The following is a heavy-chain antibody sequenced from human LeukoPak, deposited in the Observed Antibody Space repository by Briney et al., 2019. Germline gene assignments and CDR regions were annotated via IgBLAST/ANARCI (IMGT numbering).Heavy chain of an antibody. D-gene: IGHD2-15*01. V-gene: IGHV3-30*04. CDR3: ARCGSGGTCYSRLDP. CDR2: ISYDGSNK. CDR1: GFTFSSYA. J-gene: IGHJ5*02. Sequence: GGSLRLSCAASGFTFSSYAMDWVRQAPGKGLEWVALISYDGSNKYYTDSVKGRFTISRDNSKNTLYLQMNSLRTEDTAVYYCARCGSGGTCYSRLDPWGQGTLVTVSS.